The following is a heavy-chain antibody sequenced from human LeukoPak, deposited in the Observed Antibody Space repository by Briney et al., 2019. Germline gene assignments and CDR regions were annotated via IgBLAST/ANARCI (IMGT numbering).Heavy chain of an antibody. J-gene: IGHJ6*02. CDR3: ARDQGIVATIRALDYYGMDV. D-gene: IGHD5-12*01. CDR1: GGSISSYY. CDR2: IYYSGGT. V-gene: IGHV4-30-4*01. Sequence: SETLSLTCTVSGGSISSYYWSWIRQPPGKGLEWIGYIYYSGGTYYNPSLKSQVTMSVDTSKNQFSLKLSPVTAADTAVYYCARDQGIVATIRALDYYGMDVWGQGTTVTVSS.